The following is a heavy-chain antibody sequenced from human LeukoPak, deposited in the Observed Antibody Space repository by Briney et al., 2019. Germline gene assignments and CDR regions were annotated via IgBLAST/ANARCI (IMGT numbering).Heavy chain of an antibody. J-gene: IGHJ4*02. CDR2: IIPIFGTA. V-gene: IGHV1-69*13. D-gene: IGHD6-13*01. Sequence: ASVKVSCKAPGGTFSSYAISWVRQAPGQGLEWMGGIIPIFGTANYAQKFQGRVTITADESTSTAYMELSSLRSEDTAVYYCARVILSAAAGLLFDYWGQGTLVTVSS. CDR3: ARVILSAAAGLLFDY. CDR1: GGTFSSYA.